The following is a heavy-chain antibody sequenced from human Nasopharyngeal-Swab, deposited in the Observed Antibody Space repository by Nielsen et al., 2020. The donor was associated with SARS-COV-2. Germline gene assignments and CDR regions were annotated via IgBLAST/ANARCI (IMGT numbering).Heavy chain of an antibody. J-gene: IGHJ6*02. Sequence: GESLKTSCAASGFTFSSYTMSWVRRAPGKGLEWVSIISGSGDTTYYADSVKDRLTISRDNSKNTLYLQTNSLRVEDTAVYYCAKAPYLRGLDVWGQGTTVTVSS. CDR1: GFTFSSYT. D-gene: IGHD2-21*01. CDR3: AKAPYLRGLDV. CDR2: ISGSGDTT. V-gene: IGHV3-23*01.